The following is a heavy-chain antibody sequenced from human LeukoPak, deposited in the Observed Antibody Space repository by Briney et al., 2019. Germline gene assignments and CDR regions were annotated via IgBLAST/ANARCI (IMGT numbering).Heavy chain of an antibody. D-gene: IGHD3-22*01. J-gene: IGHJ4*02. V-gene: IGHV3-11*01. CDR2: ISSSGSTI. CDR3: ARTRKDYYDNSGLFDS. Sequence: GGSLRLSCAASGFTFSGYYMSWIRQAPGKGLEWVSYISSSGSTIYYGDSVKGRFTISRDNAKNSLFLQMNSLRAEDTAVYFCARTRKDYYDNSGLFDSWGQGTLVTVSS. CDR1: GFTFSGYY.